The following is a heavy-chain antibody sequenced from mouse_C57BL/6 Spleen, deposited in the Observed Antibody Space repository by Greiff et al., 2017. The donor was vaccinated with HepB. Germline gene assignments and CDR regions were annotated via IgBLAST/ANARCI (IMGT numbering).Heavy chain of an antibody. CDR2: IDPSDSYT. V-gene: IGHV1-69*01. CDR1: GYTFTSYW. D-gene: IGHD3-3*01. CDR3: ARGGGTRDY. Sequence: QVQLQQSGAELVMPGASVKLSCKASGYTFTSYWMHWVKQRPGQGLEWIGEIDPSDSYTNYNQKFKGKSTLTVDKSSSTAYMQLSSLTSEDSAVYYCARGGGTRDYWGQGTTLTVSS. J-gene: IGHJ2*01.